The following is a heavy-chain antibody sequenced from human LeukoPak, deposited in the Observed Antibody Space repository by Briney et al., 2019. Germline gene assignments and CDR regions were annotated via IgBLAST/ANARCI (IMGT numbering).Heavy chain of an antibody. CDR2: INHSGST. CDR1: GGPFSGYY. V-gene: IGHV4-34*01. Sequence: KSSETLSLTCAVYGGPFSGYYWSWIRQPPGKGLEWIGEINHSGSTNYNPSLKSRVTISVDTSKNQFSLKLSSVTAVDTAVYYCASPGYGSSILLTHWGQGTLVTVSS. D-gene: IGHD3-10*01. CDR3: ASPGYGSSILLTH. J-gene: IGHJ4*02.